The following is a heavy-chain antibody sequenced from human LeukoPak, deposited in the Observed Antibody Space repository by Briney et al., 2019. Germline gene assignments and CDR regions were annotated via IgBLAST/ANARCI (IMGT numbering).Heavy chain of an antibody. CDR2: IIPIFGTA. Sequence: GASVKVSCKASGGTFSSYAISWVRQAPGQGLEWMGGIIPIFGTANYAQKFQGRVTITTDESTSTAYMALSSLRSEDTAVYYCARDNPFNYYDSSGYYWFDPWGQGTLVTVSS. CDR3: ARDNPFNYYDSSGYYWFDP. D-gene: IGHD3-22*01. J-gene: IGHJ5*02. CDR1: GGTFSSYA. V-gene: IGHV1-69*05.